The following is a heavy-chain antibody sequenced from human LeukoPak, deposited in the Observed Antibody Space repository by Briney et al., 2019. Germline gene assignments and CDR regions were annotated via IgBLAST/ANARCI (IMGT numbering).Heavy chain of an antibody. J-gene: IGHJ4*02. CDR1: GFTFSSYS. D-gene: IGHD1-26*01. V-gene: IGHV3-15*01. CDR2: IKRKAEGETT. CDR3: TNGASLSDDH. Sequence: GGSLRLSCAASGFTFSSYSMNWVRQAPGKGLEWVGRIKRKAEGETTDYAAPVKGRFTISRDDSRSTLYLQMNSLKIEDTAIYYCTNGASLSDDHWGQGTLVTVSS.